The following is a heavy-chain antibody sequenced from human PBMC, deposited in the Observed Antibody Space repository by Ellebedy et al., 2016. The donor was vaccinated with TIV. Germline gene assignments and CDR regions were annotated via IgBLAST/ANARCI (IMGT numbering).Heavy chain of an antibody. CDR3: ANFWSGRKTHYYYYGMDV. Sequence: GESLKISCKGSGYSFTSYWISWVRQMPGKGLEWMGRIDPSDSYTNYSPSFQGHVTISADKSISTAYLQWSSLKASDTAMYYCANFWSGRKTHYYYYGMDVWGQGTTVTVSS. D-gene: IGHD3-3*01. CDR1: GYSFTSYW. V-gene: IGHV5-10-1*01. J-gene: IGHJ6*02. CDR2: IDPSDSYT.